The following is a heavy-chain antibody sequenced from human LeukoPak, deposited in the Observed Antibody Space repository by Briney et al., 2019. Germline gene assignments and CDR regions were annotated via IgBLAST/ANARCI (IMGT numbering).Heavy chain of an antibody. D-gene: IGHD5-18*01. Sequence: GSLRLSCAASGFTFSSYSMNWVRQAPGKGLEWVSSISSSSSYIYYADSVKGRFTISRDNAKNSLCLQMNSLRAEDTAVYYCASERGYSYALDYWGQGTLVTVSS. CDR1: GFTFSSYS. CDR3: ASERGYSYALDY. V-gene: IGHV3-21*01. CDR2: ISSSSSYI. J-gene: IGHJ4*02.